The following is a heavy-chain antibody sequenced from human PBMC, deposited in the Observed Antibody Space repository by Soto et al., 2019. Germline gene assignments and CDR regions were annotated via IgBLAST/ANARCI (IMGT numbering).Heavy chain of an antibody. V-gene: IGHV4-31*03. D-gene: IGHD6-13*01. CDR1: GGSISSGGYY. CDR2: IYYSGST. Sequence: TSETLSLTCTVSGGSISSGGYYWSWIRQHPGKGLEWIGYIYYSGSTYYNPSLKSRVTISVDTSKNQFSLKLSSVTAADTAVYYCARVWIAAAGSYMDVWGKGTTVTVSS. J-gene: IGHJ6*03. CDR3: ARVWIAAAGSYMDV.